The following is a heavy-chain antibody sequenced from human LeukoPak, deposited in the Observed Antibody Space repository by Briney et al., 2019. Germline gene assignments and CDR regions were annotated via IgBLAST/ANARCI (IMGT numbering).Heavy chain of an antibody. J-gene: IGHJ4*02. V-gene: IGHV1-2*06. Sequence: ASVKVSCKASGYTFTGYYMHWVRQAPGQGLEWMGRINPNSGGTNYAQKFQGRVTMTRDTSISTAYMELSRLRSDDTAVYYCARAPSYYYDSSGYSLGYFDYWGQGTLVTVSS. CDR1: GYTFTGYY. D-gene: IGHD3-22*01. CDR3: ARAPSYYYDSSGYSLGYFDY. CDR2: INPNSGGT.